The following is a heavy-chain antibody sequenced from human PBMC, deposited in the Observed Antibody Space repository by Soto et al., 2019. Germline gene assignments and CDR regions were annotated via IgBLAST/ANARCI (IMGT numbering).Heavy chain of an antibody. Sequence: GSLRLSCAASGFTFSSYAMHWVRQAPGKGLEWVAVISYDGSNKYYADSVKGRFTISRDNSKNTLYLQMNSLRAEDTAVYYCARDRITMVRGVTVYYYYGMDVWGQGTTVTVSS. CDR3: ARDRITMVRGVTVYYYYGMDV. CDR1: GFTFSSYA. D-gene: IGHD3-10*01. J-gene: IGHJ6*02. V-gene: IGHV3-30-3*01. CDR2: ISYDGSNK.